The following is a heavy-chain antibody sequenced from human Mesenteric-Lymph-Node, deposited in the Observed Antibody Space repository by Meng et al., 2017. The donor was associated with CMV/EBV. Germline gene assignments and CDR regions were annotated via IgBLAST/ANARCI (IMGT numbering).Heavy chain of an antibody. CDR2: NYYSGST. V-gene: IGHV4-31*03. Sequence: TGSGGSISSDGYYGTWIGQHPGKGREWIGNNYYSGSTYYNPSLKGGVTLSVDTSKNRFSLKLSSVTAADTAGYYCVSLFRGGSGRGYWGQGTLVTVSS. CDR3: VSLFRGGSGRGY. J-gene: IGHJ4*02. D-gene: IGHD3-10*01. CDR1: GGSISSDGYY.